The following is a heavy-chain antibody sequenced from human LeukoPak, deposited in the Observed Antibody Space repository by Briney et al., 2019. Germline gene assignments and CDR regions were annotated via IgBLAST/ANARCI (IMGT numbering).Heavy chain of an antibody. CDR1: GFTFSSYS. D-gene: IGHD6-19*01. J-gene: IGHJ6*02. V-gene: IGHV3-21*01. CDR2: ISSSSSYI. Sequence: GGSLRLSCAASGFTFSSYSMNWVRQAPGKGLEWVSSISSSSSYIYYADSVKGRFTISRDNAKNSLYLQMNSLRAEDTAVYYCARDLRCDSSGWYSWGQGTTVTVSS. CDR3: ARDLRCDSSGWYS.